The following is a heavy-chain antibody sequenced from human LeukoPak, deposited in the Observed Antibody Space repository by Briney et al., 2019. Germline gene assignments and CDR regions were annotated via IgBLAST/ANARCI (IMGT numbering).Heavy chain of an antibody. CDR1: GYTFTSYA. J-gene: IGHJ5*02. CDR2: INAGNGNT. Sequence: ASVKVSCKASGYTFTSYAMHWVRQAPGQRLEWMGWINAGNGNTKYSQKFQGRVTITRDTSASTAYMELSSLRSEDTAVYYCARDGYSSSFQNWFDPWGQGTLVTVSS. CDR3: ARDGYSSSFQNWFDP. V-gene: IGHV1-3*01. D-gene: IGHD6-13*01.